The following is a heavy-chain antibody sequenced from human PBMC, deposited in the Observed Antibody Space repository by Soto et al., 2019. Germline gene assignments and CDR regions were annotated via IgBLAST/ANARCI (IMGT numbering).Heavy chain of an antibody. Sequence: QVKLVEFGGAVVQSGRSLRLSCTASSFRFSAYGMHWVRQAPGKGLEWVALISDDGKTRFFTESVEGRFTISRDNFRNTLYLQMNRLRPEDTAVYYCVKGGYKTGWPPFDHWGHGTRVTVSS. CDR1: SFRFSAYG. J-gene: IGHJ4*01. CDR3: VKGGYKTGWPPFDH. D-gene: IGHD6-19*01. V-gene: IGHV3-30*18. CDR2: ISDDGKTR.